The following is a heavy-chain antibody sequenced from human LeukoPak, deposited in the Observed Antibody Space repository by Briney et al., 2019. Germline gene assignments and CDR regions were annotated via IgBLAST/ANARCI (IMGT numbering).Heavy chain of an antibody. J-gene: IGHJ4*02. D-gene: IGHD6-6*01. CDR2: IYYSGST. V-gene: IGHV4-30-4*08. CDR1: GGSISSGDYY. Sequence: PSETLSLTCTVSGGSISSGDYYWSWIRQPPGKGLEWIGYIYYSGSTYYNPSLKSRVTISVDTSKNQFSLKLSSVTAADTAVYYCARDLTPYSSSSGGFDYWGQGTLVTASS. CDR3: ARDLTPYSSSSGGFDY.